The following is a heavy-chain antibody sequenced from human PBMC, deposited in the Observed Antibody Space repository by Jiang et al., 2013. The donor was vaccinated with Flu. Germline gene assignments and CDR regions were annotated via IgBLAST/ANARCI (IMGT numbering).Heavy chain of an antibody. CDR3: VRASLIYHYHNSGYLFDY. Sequence: GAEVKKPGESLRISCKGSGYSFTSYWISWVRQMPGKGLEWMGRIDPSDSYTNYSPSFQGHVTISADKSTNSAYLHWSSLKASDTAIYFCVRASLIYHYHNSGYLFDYWGQGALVTVSS. V-gene: IGHV5-10-1*01. CDR1: GYSFTSYW. J-gene: IGHJ4*02. CDR2: IDPSDSYT. D-gene: IGHD5-12*01.